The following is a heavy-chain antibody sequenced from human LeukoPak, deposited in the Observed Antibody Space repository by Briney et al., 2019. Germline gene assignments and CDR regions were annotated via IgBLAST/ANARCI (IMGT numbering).Heavy chain of an antibody. CDR2: INPNTGGT. V-gene: IGHV1-2*04. CDR3: ARDYYGSAMAFDI. J-gene: IGHJ3*02. Sequence: ASVKVSCKASGYTFTSYDINWVRQATGQGLEWMGWINPNTGGTNYPQNFQDWVTMTRDTSISTAYMELNRLRSDDTAVYYCARDYYGSAMAFDIWGQGTMVAVSS. D-gene: IGHD3-10*01. CDR1: GYTFTSYD.